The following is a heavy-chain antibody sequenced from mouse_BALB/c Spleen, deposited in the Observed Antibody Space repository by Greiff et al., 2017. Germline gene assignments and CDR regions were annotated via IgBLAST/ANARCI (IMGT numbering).Heavy chain of an antibody. Sequence: EVQLVESGGGLVKPGGSLKLSCAASGFAFSSYDMSWVRQTPEKRLEWVAYISSGGGSTYYPDTVKGRFTISRDNAKNTLYLQMSSLKSEDTAMYYCARQTAYTTVVDYWGQGTLVTVSA. J-gene: IGHJ3*01. D-gene: IGHD1-1*01. V-gene: IGHV5-12-1*01. CDR3: ARQTAYTTVVDY. CDR2: ISSGGGST. CDR1: GFAFSSYD.